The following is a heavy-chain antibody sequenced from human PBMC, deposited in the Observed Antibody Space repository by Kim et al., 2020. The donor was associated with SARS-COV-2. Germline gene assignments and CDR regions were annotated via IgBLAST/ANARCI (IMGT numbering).Heavy chain of an antibody. CDR3: ARDYYGSGSYFGMDV. J-gene: IGHJ6*02. V-gene: IGHV4-59*01. Sequence: PSLKSRVTISVDTSKNQFSLKLSSVTAADTAVYYCARDYYGSGSYFGMDVWGQGTTVTVSS. D-gene: IGHD3-10*01.